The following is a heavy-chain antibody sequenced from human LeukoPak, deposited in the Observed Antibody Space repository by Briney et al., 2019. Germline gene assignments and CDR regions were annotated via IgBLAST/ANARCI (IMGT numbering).Heavy chain of an antibody. CDR1: CFTFCSCS. CDR3: ARVGATVLFGVQY. J-gene: IGHJ4*02. CDR2: ISSSSSYI. V-gene: IGHV3-21*01. Sequence: GCSLRSFCSASCFTFCSCSKNCGRHEPRGGLVWCSSISSSSSYIYYADSVKGRFTISRDNAKNSLYLQMNSLRAEDTAVYYCARVGATVLFGVQYWGQGTLVTVSS. D-gene: IGHD1-26*01.